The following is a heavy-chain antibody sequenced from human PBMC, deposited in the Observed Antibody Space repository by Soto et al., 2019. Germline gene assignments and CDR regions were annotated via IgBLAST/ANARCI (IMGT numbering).Heavy chain of an antibody. J-gene: IGHJ4*02. Sequence: ASVKVSCKVSGYTLTELSMHWVRQAPGKGLEWMGGFDPEDGETIYAQKFQGRVTMTEDTSTDTAYMELSSLRSEDTAVYYCATDGRGFGGRFRYSSSPVPVFYFDYWGQGTLVTVSS. CDR3: ATDGRGFGGRFRYSSSPVPVFYFDY. CDR1: GYTLTELS. D-gene: IGHD6-6*01. V-gene: IGHV1-24*01. CDR2: FDPEDGET.